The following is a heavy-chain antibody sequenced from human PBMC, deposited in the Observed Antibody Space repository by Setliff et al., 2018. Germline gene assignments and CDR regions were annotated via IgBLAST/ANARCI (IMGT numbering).Heavy chain of an antibody. Sequence: GGSLRLSCAASGFTFSSYSMNWVRQAPGKGLEWVSYISSSSSTIYYADSVKGRFTISRYNAKNSLYLQMNSLSAEDTALYYCARDRGSGSYFLRYFDYWGQGTLVTVSS. CDR1: GFTFSSYS. CDR2: ISSSSSTI. D-gene: IGHD1-26*01. J-gene: IGHJ4*02. V-gene: IGHV3-48*01. CDR3: ARDRGSGSYFLRYFDY.